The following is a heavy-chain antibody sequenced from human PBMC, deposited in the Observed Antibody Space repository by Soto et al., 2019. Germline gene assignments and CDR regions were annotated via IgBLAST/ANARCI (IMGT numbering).Heavy chain of an antibody. Sequence: ASVKVSCKASSYTFTSYGINWVRQAPGQGLEWMGWISAYNGNTNYAQKLQGRVTMTTDTSTSTAYMELRSLRSDDTAVYYCARDLGRGSGSPPGYWGRGTLVTVSS. D-gene: IGHD3-10*01. J-gene: IGHJ4*02. CDR3: ARDLGRGSGSPPGY. CDR2: ISAYNGNT. CDR1: SYTFTSYG. V-gene: IGHV1-18*01.